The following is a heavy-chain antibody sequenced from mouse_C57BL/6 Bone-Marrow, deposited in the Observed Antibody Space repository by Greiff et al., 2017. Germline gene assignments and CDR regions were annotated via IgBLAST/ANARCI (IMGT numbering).Heavy chain of an antibody. J-gene: IGHJ3*01. V-gene: IGHV5-4*01. CDR1: GFTFSSYA. CDR3: ARAPAWFAY. Sequence: EVQLQESGGGLVKPGGSLKLSCAASGFTFSSYAMSWVRQTPEKRLEWVATISDGGSYTYYPDNVKGRFTISRDNAKNNLYLQMSNLKSEDTAMYYCARAPAWFAYWGQGTLVTVSA. CDR2: ISDGGSYT.